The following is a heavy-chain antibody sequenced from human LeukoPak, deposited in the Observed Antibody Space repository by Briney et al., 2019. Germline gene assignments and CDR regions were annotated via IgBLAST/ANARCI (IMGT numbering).Heavy chain of an antibody. CDR3: AKGGYCSSTSCYVGWFDP. D-gene: IGHD2-2*01. V-gene: IGHV3-23*01. CDR2: ISGGGGST. Sequence: GGSLRLSCAASGFTFSSYVMNWVRQAPGKGLEWVSVISGGGGSTYCADSVKGRFTISRDNSKNTLFLQMNSLRAEDTAVYYCAKGGYCSSTSCYVGWFDPWGQGTLVTASS. J-gene: IGHJ5*02. CDR1: GFTFSSYV.